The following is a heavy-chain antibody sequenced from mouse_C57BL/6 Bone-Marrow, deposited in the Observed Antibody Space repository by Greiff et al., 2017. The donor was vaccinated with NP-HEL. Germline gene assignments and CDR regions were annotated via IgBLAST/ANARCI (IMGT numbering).Heavy chain of an antibody. J-gene: IGHJ3*01. CDR1: GFSFNTYA. Sequence: EVKLMESGGGLVQPKGSLKLSCAASGFSFNTYAMNWVRQAPGKGLEWVARIRSKSNNYATYYADSVKDRFTISRDDSESMLYLQMNNLKTEDTAMYYCVSPPWGAYGGQGTRVTVSA. CDR3: VSPPWGAY. CDR2: IRSKSNNYAT. D-gene: IGHD4-1*01. V-gene: IGHV10-1*01.